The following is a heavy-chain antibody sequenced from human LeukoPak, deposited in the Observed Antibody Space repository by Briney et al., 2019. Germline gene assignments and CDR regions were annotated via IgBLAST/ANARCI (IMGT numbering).Heavy chain of an antibody. CDR1: GGSPSRSSYY. D-gene: IGHD5-18*01. CDR3: ARRSDTSMGFFDY. J-gene: IGHJ4*02. V-gene: IGHV4-39*01. CDR2: VYYSGSKV. Sequence: SETLSLTCTVSGGSPSRSSYYWGWIRQPPGKGLGWVGFVYYSGSKVYYNPSLESRVTISVDASKNQFSLRLSSVTAADTAVYYCARRSDTSMGFFDYWGQGTPVTVSS.